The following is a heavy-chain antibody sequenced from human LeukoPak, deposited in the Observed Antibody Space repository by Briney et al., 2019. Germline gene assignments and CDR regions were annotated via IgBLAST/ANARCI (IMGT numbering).Heavy chain of an antibody. CDR1: GGSISSSSYY. J-gene: IGHJ4*02. Sequence: SETLSLTCTVSGGSISSSSYYWGWIRQPPGKGLEWIGSIYYSGSTYYNPSLKSRVTLSVDTSKNQFSLKLSSVTAADTAVYYCAREYGYDFWSGYKDFDTDYWGQGTLVTVSS. CDR3: AREYGYDFWSGYKDFDTDY. D-gene: IGHD3-3*01. V-gene: IGHV4-39*07. CDR2: IYYSGST.